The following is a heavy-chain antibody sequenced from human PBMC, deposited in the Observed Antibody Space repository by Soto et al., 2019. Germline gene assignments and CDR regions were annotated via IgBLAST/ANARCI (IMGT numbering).Heavy chain of an antibody. D-gene: IGHD3-9*01. V-gene: IGHV1-18*01. J-gene: IGHJ5*02. Sequence: ASLKVSCKASGYTFTSYGISWVRQAPGQGLEWMGWISAYNGNTNYAQKLQGRVTMTTDTSTSTAYMELRSLRSDDTAVYYCARDGGDILTGYPRSWFDPWGQGTLVTVSS. CDR3: ARDGGDILTGYPRSWFDP. CDR1: GYTFTSYG. CDR2: ISAYNGNT.